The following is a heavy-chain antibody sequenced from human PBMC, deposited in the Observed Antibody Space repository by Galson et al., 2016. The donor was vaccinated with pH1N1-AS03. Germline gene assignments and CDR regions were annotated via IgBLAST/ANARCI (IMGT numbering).Heavy chain of an antibody. CDR1: GGSFSTYA. V-gene: IGHV1-69*01. J-gene: IGHJ6*03. CDR3: AKGNYQLLNYYYYMDV. CDR2: IIPVFGTT. D-gene: IGHD2-2*01. Sequence: SCKASGGSFSTYAITWVRQAPGQGLEWMGGIIPVFGTTSFAQKFQDRVSITADESTSTASMELSSLRSEDTAVYYCAKGNYQLLNYYYYMDVWGKGTTVTVSS.